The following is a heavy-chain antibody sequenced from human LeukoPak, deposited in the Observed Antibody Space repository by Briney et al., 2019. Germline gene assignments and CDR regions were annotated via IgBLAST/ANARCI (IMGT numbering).Heavy chain of an antibody. CDR2: ISGSGGST. D-gene: IGHD6-13*01. V-gene: IGHV3-23*01. CDR3: AKGPDSSSWPYYFDY. Sequence: PGGSLRLSCAASGFTFSSYAMSWVRQAPGKGLEWVSAISGSGGSTYYADSVKGRFTISRDNSKNTLYLQMNSLRAEDTAVYYCAKGPDSSSWPYYFDYWGQGTLVTVSS. J-gene: IGHJ4*02. CDR1: GFTFSSYA.